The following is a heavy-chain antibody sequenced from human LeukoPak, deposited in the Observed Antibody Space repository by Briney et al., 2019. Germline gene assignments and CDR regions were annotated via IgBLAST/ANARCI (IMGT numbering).Heavy chain of an antibody. D-gene: IGHD3-22*01. Sequence: PGGSLRLSCAASGFTFSCYGMHWVRQAPGKGLEWVAFIRYDGSNKYYADSVKGRFTISRDNSKNTLYLQMNSLRAEDTAVYYCAKDRVTMIVADYWGQGTLVTVSS. V-gene: IGHV3-30*02. CDR2: IRYDGSNK. CDR3: AKDRVTMIVADY. J-gene: IGHJ4*02. CDR1: GFTFSCYG.